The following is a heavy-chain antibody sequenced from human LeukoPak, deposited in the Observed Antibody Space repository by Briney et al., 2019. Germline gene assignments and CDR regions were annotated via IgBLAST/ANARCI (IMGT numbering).Heavy chain of an antibody. CDR3: ARHGKGSSNYYYMDV. CDR2: IYYSGST. D-gene: IGHD6-6*01. CDR1: GGSISSYY. J-gene: IGHJ6*03. V-gene: IGHV4-59*08. Sequence: PSETPSLTCTVSGGSISSYYWSWIRQPPGKGLEWIGYIYYSGSTNYNPSLKSRVTISVDTSKNQFSLKLSSVTAADTAVYYCARHGKGSSNYYYMDVWGKGTTVTVSS.